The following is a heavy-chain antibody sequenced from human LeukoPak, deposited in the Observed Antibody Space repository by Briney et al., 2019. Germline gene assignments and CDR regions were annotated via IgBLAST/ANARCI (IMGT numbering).Heavy chain of an antibody. V-gene: IGHV4-61*02. CDR2: IYSSGCT. CDR1: GGSIGIGGYY. D-gene: IGHD3-9*01. J-gene: IGHJ6*03. CDR3: ARVLRYFDWSRDYYYMDV. Sequence: PSETLSLTCTVSGGSIGIGGYYWSWIRQSAGKGLEWIGRIYSSGCTNCNPSLKSRVTISVDTSKNQFSLKLSSVTAADTAVYYCARVLRYFDWSRDYYYMDVWGKGTTVTVSS.